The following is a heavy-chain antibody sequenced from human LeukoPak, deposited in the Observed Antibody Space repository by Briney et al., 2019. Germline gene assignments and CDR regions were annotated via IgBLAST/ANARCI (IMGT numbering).Heavy chain of an antibody. Sequence: GGSLRLSCAASGFTFDDYAMHWVRQAPGKGLEWVSGISWNSGSIGYADSVKGRFTISRDNAKNSLYLQMNSLRAEDTALYYCARSPTSARLLADDAFDIWGKGKMV. D-gene: IGHD2/OR15-2a*01. CDR2: ISWNSGSI. CDR1: GFTFDDYA. J-gene: IGHJ3*02. CDR3: ARSPTSARLLADDAFDI. V-gene: IGHV3-9*01.